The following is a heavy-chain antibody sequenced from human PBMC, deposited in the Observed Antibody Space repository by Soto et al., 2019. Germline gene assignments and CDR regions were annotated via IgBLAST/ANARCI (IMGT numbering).Heavy chain of an antibody. J-gene: IGHJ4*02. CDR3: ARHPRYYDSSGYDY. CDR2: INPNSGGT. D-gene: IGHD3-22*01. CDR1: GYTFTGYY. Sequence: QVQLVQSGAEVKKPGASVKVSCKASGYTFTGYYMHWVRQAPGQGLEWMGWINPNSGGTNYAQEFQGWVTMTRDTSLSTAYMELSRLRSDDTAVYYCARHPRYYDSSGYDYWGQGTLVTVSS. V-gene: IGHV1-2*04.